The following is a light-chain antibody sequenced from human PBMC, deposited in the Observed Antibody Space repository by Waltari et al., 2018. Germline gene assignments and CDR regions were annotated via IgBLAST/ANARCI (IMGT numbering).Light chain of an antibody. Sequence: DIQMTQSPSSLSASVGDKVTITCRASQGIRHYLAWYQQKPGKVPKLLIYAASTLQSGVPSRFTGSGSGTEFTLTISSLQPEDVATYYCQKYSGAPLTFGGGTKVEIK. V-gene: IGKV1-27*01. CDR3: QKYSGAPLT. CDR1: QGIRHY. CDR2: AAS. J-gene: IGKJ4*01.